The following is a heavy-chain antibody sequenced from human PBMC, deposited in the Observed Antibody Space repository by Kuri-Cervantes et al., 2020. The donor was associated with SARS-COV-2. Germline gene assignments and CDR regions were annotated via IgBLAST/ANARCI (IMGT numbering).Heavy chain of an antibody. J-gene: IGHJ4*02. D-gene: IGHD4-17*01. CDR2: ISSSSSTI. V-gene: IGHV3-48*04. Sequence: GGSLRLSCAASGFTFSSYSMNWVRQAPGKGLEWASYISSSSSTIYYADSVKGRFTISRDNAKNSLYLQMNSLRVEDTALYYCARAYGDYVFREGLDSWGQGTLVTVSS. CDR1: GFTFSSYS. CDR3: ARAYGDYVFREGLDS.